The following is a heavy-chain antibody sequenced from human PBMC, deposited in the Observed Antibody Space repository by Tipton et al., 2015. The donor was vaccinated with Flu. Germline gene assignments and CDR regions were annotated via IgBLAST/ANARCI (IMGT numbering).Heavy chain of an antibody. CDR1: GGSISSSSYY. D-gene: IGHD3-22*01. V-gene: IGHV4-39*07. CDR3: AMDGYYDSSGYPYYYYYGMDV. CDR2: IYYSGRT. Sequence: TLSLTCTVSGGSISSSSYYWGWIRQPPGKGLEWIGSIYYSGRTYYNPALKSRVTISVDTSKNQFSLKLSPVTAAGTAVYYCAMDGYYDSSGYPYYYYYGMDVWGQGTTVTVSS. J-gene: IGHJ6*02.